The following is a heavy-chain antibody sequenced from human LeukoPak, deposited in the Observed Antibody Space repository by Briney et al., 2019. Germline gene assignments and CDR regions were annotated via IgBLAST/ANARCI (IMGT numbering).Heavy chain of an antibody. CDR3: ATVRIAAAGNPFDY. D-gene: IGHD6-13*01. J-gene: IGHJ4*02. CDR1: VYTLTEFS. Sequence: ASVKVSCKVSVYTLTEFSMHWVRQAPGKRLEWMGGLDPEDGETIYAQKFQGRVTMTEDTSTDTAYMELSSLRSEDTAVYYCATVRIAAAGNPFDYWGQGTLVTVSS. CDR2: LDPEDGET. V-gene: IGHV1-24*01.